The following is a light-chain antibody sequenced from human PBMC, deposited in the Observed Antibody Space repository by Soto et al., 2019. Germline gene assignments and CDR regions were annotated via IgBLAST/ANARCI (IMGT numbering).Light chain of an antibody. CDR2: DVS. V-gene: IGLV2-14*01. CDR1: SSDVGGYNY. CDR3: NSYTSSSTLV. J-gene: IGLJ1*01. Sequence: QSALTQPASVSGSPGQSITISCTGTSSDVGGYNYVSWYQQHPGKAPKLMIYDVSYRPSGASNRFSGSKSGNTASLTISGLQAEDEADYYCNSYTSSSTLVFGSGTKVTVL.